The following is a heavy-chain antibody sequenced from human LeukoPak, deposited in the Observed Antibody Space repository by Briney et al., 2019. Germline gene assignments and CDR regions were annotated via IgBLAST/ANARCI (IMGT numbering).Heavy chain of an antibody. CDR1: GYAFTGYY. D-gene: IGHD3-3*01. Sequence: GASVKLSCKASGYAFTGYYMHWVRQAPGQGLEWMGWINPNSGGTNYAQKFQGRVTMTRDTSISTAYMELSRLRSDDTAVYYCAFDFWSGYYPFDYWGQGTLVTVSS. J-gene: IGHJ4*02. CDR3: AFDFWSGYYPFDY. V-gene: IGHV1-2*02. CDR2: INPNSGGT.